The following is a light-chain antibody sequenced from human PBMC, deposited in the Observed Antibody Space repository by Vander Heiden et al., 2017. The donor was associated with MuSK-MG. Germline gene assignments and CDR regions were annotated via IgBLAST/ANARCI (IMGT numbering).Light chain of an antibody. Sequence: DIVMPPSPLSPPVAPGGQASTFRRSSQSLPHSNGYHYWDWYLQKPGQFPRLLIYLGSNRASGVPDRFSGSGSGTEFTLKISRLEAEDFGVYYCRQALKNLLTFGGGTKVEIK. J-gene: IGKJ4*01. CDR2: LGS. CDR3: RQALKNLLT. CDR1: QSLPHSNGYHY. V-gene: IGKV2-28*01.